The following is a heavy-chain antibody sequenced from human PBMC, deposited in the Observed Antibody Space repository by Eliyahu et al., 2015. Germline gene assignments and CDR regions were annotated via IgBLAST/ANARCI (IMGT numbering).Heavy chain of an antibody. CDR1: GYIFTGYY. CDR2: INPNSGDT. CDR3: ARGQSAAAGSLYDL. J-gene: IGHJ5*02. D-gene: IGHD6-13*01. V-gene: IGHV1-2*02. Sequence: QVQLVQSGAEVREPGASVKVSCKASGYIFTGYYLHWXRQAPGQGLQWVTWINPNSGDTQYAQNLQGRVTVSRDTSISTAYMELNRLRSDDTAVYYCARGQSAAAGSLYDLWGQGTHVTVSS.